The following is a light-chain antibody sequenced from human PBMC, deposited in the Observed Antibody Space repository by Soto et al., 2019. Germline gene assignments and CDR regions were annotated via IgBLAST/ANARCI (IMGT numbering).Light chain of an antibody. V-gene: IGKV3-11*01. CDR3: QQRDNWPPT. J-gene: IGKJ3*01. CDR1: QSIGTC. CDR2: NAS. Sequence: EVVLTQSPATLSLSPGERATLSCRASQSIGTCLAWYQQRPGQAPRLLISNASGRAPDIPARFSGGGSGTDFTLTISSLEPEDFAVYYCQQRDNWPPTFGPGTRVDIK.